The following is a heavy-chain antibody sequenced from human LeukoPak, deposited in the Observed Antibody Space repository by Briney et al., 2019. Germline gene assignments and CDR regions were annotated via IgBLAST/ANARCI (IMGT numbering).Heavy chain of an antibody. CDR2: IYYSGST. D-gene: IGHD3-9*01. Sequence: SETLSLTCTVSGGSIRSYYWSWIRQPPGKGLEWIGYIYYSGSTNYNPSLKSRVTISVDTSKNQFSLKLSSVTAADTAVYYCARVGYDILTGYYGDAFDVWGQGTKVTVSS. CDR3: ARVGYDILTGYYGDAFDV. J-gene: IGHJ3*01. V-gene: IGHV4-59*01. CDR1: GGSIRSYY.